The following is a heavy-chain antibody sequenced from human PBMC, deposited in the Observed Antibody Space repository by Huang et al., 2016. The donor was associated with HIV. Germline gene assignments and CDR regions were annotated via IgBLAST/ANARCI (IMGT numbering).Heavy chain of an antibody. CDR1: GFFFSRYG. D-gene: IGHD6-19*01. V-gene: IGHV3-30*18. Sequence: QVQLVESGGGVVQPGRSLRLSCAASGFFFSRYGMHWVRRVQGKGMGWVEVISNDESNKYYEDSVKGRATISRDNSKNTVYLQMNSLRAEETAVYYCAKDHVAAVAGRRGWGFDYWGQGTLVTVSS. CDR2: ISNDESNK. J-gene: IGHJ4*02. CDR3: AKDHVAAVAGRRGWGFDY.